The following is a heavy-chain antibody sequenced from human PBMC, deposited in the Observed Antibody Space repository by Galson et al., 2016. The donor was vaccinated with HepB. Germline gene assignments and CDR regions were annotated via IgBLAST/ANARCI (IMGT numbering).Heavy chain of an antibody. CDR1: GASISSGDW. J-gene: IGHJ2*01. D-gene: IGHD2-8*01. Sequence: SETLSLTCTVTGASISSGDWWSWVRQPAGKGLEWIGEIYESGRANYNPSLKTRVTMSIDKSKNQFSLRLTSVTAADTAVYYCARLPTGGVWDAGRFWYLDLWGRGSLVTVSS. CDR2: IYESGRA. V-gene: IGHV4-4*02. CDR3: ARLPTGGVWDAGRFWYLDL.